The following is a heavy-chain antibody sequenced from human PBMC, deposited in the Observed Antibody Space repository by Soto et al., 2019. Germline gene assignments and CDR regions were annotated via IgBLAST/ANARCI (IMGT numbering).Heavy chain of an antibody. J-gene: IGHJ4*02. V-gene: IGHV3-15*01. Sequence: GGSLRLSCAASGFIFSSDWMHWVRQAPGKGLEWVGRIKSKTDGGTTDYAAPVKGRFSISRDDSKNTLHLQMNSLKTEDTAVYYCTTISMIIVHPDYWGQGTLVTVSS. CDR3: TTISMIIVHPDY. CDR1: GFIFSSDW. CDR2: IKSKTDGGTT. D-gene: IGHD3-22*01.